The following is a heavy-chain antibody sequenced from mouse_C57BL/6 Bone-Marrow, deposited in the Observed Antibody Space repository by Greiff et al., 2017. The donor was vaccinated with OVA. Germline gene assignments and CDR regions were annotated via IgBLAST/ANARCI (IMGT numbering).Heavy chain of an antibody. CDR3: VRSGMVTFDY. CDR2: IHPNSGST. V-gene: IGHV1-64*01. Sequence: QVQLQQPGAELVKPGASVKLSCKASGYTFTSYWMHWVKQRPGQGLEWIGMIHPNSGSTNYNEKFKSKATLTVDKSSSTAYMQLSSLTSEDSAVYYCVRSGMVTFDYWGQGTTLTVSA. J-gene: IGHJ2*01. CDR1: GYTFTSYW. D-gene: IGHD2-2*01.